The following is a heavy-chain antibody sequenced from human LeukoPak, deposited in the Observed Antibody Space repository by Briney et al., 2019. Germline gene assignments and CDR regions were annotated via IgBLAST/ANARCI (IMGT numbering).Heavy chain of an antibody. V-gene: IGHV1-18*01. CDR1: GYTFTSYG. Sequence: ASVKVSCKASGYTFTSYGISWVRQAPGQGLEWMGWISAYNGNTNYAQKLQGRVTMTTDTSTSTAYMELRSLRSDDTAVYYCARERTLGPRYYYYMDVWGKGTTVTISS. CDR3: ARERTLGPRYYYYMDV. J-gene: IGHJ6*03. D-gene: IGHD1-26*01. CDR2: ISAYNGNT.